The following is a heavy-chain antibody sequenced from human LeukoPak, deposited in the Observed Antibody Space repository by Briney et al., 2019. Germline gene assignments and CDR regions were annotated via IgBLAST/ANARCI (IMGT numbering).Heavy chain of an antibody. CDR2: IHTSGST. CDR1: GGSISSYY. D-gene: IGHD1-26*01. CDR3: ARVRGSSGSYEYYHYMDV. V-gene: IGHV4-4*07. Sequence: SETLSLTCTVSGGSISSYYWSWIRQPAGKGLEWIGHIHTSGSTNYNPSLKSRVTISVDTSKNQFSLKLSSVTAADTAVYYCARVRGSSGSYEYYHYMDVWGKGTTVTISS. J-gene: IGHJ6*03.